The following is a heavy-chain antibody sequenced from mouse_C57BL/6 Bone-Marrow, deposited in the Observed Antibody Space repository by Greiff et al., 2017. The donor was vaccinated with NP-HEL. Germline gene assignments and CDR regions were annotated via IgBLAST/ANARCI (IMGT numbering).Heavy chain of an antibody. V-gene: IGHV5-4*01. CDR2: ISDGGSYT. CDR3: ARDYYGRENWYFDV. Sequence: EVQLQQSGGGLVKPGGSLKLSCAASGFTFSSYAMSWVRQTPEKRLEWVATISDGGSYTYYPDNVKGRFTISRDNAKNNLYLQMSHLKSEDTAMYYCARDYYGRENWYFDVWGTGTTVTVSS. J-gene: IGHJ1*03. D-gene: IGHD1-1*01. CDR1: GFTFSSYA.